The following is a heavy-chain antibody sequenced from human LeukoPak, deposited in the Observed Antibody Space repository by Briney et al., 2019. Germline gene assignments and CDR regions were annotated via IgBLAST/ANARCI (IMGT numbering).Heavy chain of an antibody. Sequence: PGGSLRLSCAASGFTFSSYGMHWVRQAPGKGLEWVAVISYDGSDKFYADSVKGRLTISRDNSKSTLYLHMNSFRAEDTAVYYCARMVAGYGSSPWGQGTLVTVSS. D-gene: IGHD2-15*01. CDR3: ARMVAGYGSSP. V-gene: IGHV3-30*03. CDR1: GFTFSSYG. J-gene: IGHJ5*02. CDR2: ISYDGSDK.